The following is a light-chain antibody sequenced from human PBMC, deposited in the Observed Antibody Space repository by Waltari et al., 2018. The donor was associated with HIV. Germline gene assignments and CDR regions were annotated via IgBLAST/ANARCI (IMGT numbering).Light chain of an antibody. V-gene: IGLV3-21*04. CDR3: QVWDSDSDHWV. J-gene: IGLJ3*02. CDR1: NIGSES. Sequence: SYVLTQPPSVSVAPGKTARITCGGNNIGSESVHWYQQKPGQAPVSVIFDDSDRPPGIPERFSGSNSGNTATLTISGVEAGDEADYYCQVWDSDSDHWVFGGGTKLTVL. CDR2: DDS.